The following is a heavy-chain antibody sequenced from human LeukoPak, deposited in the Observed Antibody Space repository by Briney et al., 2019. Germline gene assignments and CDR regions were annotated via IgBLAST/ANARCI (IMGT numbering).Heavy chain of an antibody. CDR1: GYTFTGYY. CDR2: INPNSGGT. CDR3: ARESIVGAQQLRASDY. J-gene: IGHJ4*02. V-gene: IGHV1-2*02. Sequence: GASVKVSCKASGYTFTGYYMHWVRQAPGQGLEWMGWINPNSGGTNYAQKFQGRVTITRNTSISTAYMELSSLRSEDTAVYYCARESIVGAQQLRASDYWGQGTLVTVSS. D-gene: IGHD1-26*01.